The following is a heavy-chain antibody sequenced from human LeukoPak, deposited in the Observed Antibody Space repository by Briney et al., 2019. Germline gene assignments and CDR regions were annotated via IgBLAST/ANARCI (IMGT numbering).Heavy chain of an antibody. D-gene: IGHD3-22*01. CDR3: ARGVVVPTIVVVIDAFDI. Sequence: ASVKVSCKASGYTFTSYGISWVRQAPGQGLEWMGWISAYNGNTNYAQKLQGRVTMTTDTSTSTAYMELRSLRSDDTAVYYCARGVVVPTIVVVIDAFDIWGQGTMVTVSS. CDR2: ISAYNGNT. J-gene: IGHJ3*02. V-gene: IGHV1-18*01. CDR1: GYTFTSYG.